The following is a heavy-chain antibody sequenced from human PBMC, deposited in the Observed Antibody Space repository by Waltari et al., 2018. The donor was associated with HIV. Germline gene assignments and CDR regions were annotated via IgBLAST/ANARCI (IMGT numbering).Heavy chain of an antibody. CDR3: VRDRTSVTTGDFDS. Sequence: DVQLVESGGGLFKPGQSLRLSCNASGIAFALFTRTWVRQAPGRCLEWVAQISRASYYSYYSDSVKGRITSSRDNDKKSLFLKMTSLTADDTGLYFCVRDRTSVTTGDFDSWGQGVPVIVSS. D-gene: IGHD4-17*01. V-gene: IGHV3-21*01. CDR1: GIAFALFT. CDR2: ISRASYYS. J-gene: IGHJ4*02.